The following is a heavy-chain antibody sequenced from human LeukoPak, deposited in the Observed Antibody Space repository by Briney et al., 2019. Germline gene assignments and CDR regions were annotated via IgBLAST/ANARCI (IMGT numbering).Heavy chain of an antibody. V-gene: IGHV3-21*01. CDR3: ARDQRLRYFDWLLRQNDAFDI. CDR2: ISSSSSYI. D-gene: IGHD3-9*01. CDR1: GFTFSSYS. J-gene: IGHJ3*02. Sequence: GGSLRLSCAASGFTFSSYSMNWVRQAPGKGLEWVSSISSSSSYIYYADSVKGRFTISRDNAKNSLYLQMNSLRAEDTAVYYCARDQRLRYFDWLLRQNDAFDIWGQGTMVTVSS.